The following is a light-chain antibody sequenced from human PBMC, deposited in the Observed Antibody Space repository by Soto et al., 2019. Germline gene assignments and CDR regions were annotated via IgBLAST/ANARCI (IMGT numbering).Light chain of an antibody. Sequence: EIGWTQSPGTLSLSPGERATLSSRASQSVSSNHLAWYQQKPGQAPKFLIYRASIRATGIRDRFAGSGSGTDFTLTSRRLDPEDCAVYYCQQYGSSPLTLGGGTKVEIK. CDR2: RAS. CDR1: QSVSSNH. CDR3: QQYGSSPLT. V-gene: IGKV3-20*01. J-gene: IGKJ4*01.